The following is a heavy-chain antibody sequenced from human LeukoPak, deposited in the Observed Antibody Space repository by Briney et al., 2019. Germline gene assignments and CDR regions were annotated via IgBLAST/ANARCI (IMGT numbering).Heavy chain of an antibody. J-gene: IGHJ4*02. CDR1: GGSISSSTYY. V-gene: IGHV4-39*01. CDR2: IYYSGST. Sequence: SETLSLTCTVSGGSISSSTYYWVWICQPPGKGLEWIGSIYYSGSTYYNPSLKSRVTISVDTSKNQFSLKLSSVTAADTAVYYCARQDSSLYDYWGQGTLVSVSS. D-gene: IGHD6-13*01. CDR3: ARQDSSLYDY.